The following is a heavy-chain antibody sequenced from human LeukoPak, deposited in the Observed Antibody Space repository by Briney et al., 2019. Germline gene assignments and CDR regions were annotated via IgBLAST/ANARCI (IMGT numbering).Heavy chain of an antibody. CDR1: TYTFTRYG. CDR2: ISGYNGNT. J-gene: IGHJ4*02. CDR3: ARSGRGTYYYFDL. Sequence: ASVKGSCKASTYTFTRYGISWVRQAPGQGLEWMGWISGYNGNTNYAQKFLGRVSMTADTATSTAYMELRSLTSDDTAMYYCARSGRGTYYYFDLWGQGTLVTVSS. D-gene: IGHD5-12*01. V-gene: IGHV1-18*01.